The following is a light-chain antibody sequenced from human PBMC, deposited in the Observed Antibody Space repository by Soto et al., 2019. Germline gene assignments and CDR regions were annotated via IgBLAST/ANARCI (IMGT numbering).Light chain of an antibody. V-gene: IGLV2-14*01. CDR2: QVT. J-gene: IGLJ2*01. Sequence: QSALTQPASVSGSPGQSITISCTGTSSDVGNYNFVSWYQHHAGTAPKLIIYQVTNRPSGVPDRFSGSKSGTSASLAITGLQADDEADYYCQSYDRSLSSPIFGGGTKLTVL. CDR3: QSYDRSLSSPI. CDR1: SSDVGNYNF.